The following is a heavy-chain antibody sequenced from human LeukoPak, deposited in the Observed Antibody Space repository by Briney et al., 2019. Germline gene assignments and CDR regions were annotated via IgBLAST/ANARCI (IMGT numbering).Heavy chain of an antibody. CDR3: ARGPYYYDNSGYYSDNAFDI. J-gene: IGHJ3*02. CDR1: GFTFSSYS. V-gene: IGHV3-30*03. CDR2: ISHDGSNK. D-gene: IGHD3-22*01. Sequence: GGSLRLSCAASGFTFSSYSMNWVRQAPGEGLEWVAVISHDGSNKYYGDSVKGRFTISRDNSKNTLYLQMNSLRAEDTAVYYCARGPYYYDNSGYYSDNAFDIWGQGTMVTVSS.